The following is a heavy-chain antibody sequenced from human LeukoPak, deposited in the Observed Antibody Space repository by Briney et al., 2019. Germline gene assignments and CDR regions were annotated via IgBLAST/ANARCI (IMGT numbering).Heavy chain of an antibody. CDR1: GGSISSGSYY. V-gene: IGHV4-61*02. D-gene: IGHD3-10*01. Sequence: SETLSLTCTVSGGSISSGSYYWRWIRQPAGRGLEWIGRIYTSGTTNYNPSLKSRVTISVDTSKNQFSLKLSSVTAADTAVYYCASMRRWCGELKGTHMDVWGKGTTVTISS. CDR3: ASMRRWCGELKGTHMDV. J-gene: IGHJ6*03. CDR2: IYTSGTT.